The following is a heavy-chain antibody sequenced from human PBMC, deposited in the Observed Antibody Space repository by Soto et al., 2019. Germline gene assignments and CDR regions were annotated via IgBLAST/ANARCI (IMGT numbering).Heavy chain of an antibody. D-gene: IGHD3-22*01. CDR3: MLGSGWKDFDY. J-gene: IGHJ4*02. V-gene: IGHV4-39*01. CDR2: IYYSGST. Sequence: SESLSLTCTVSGGSISSYYWGWIRQPPGKGLEWIGNIYYSGSTYYSPSLKSRVTISVDTSKNQFSLKLSSVTAADTAVYYCMLGSGWKDFDYWGQGTLVTVSS. CDR1: GGSISSYY.